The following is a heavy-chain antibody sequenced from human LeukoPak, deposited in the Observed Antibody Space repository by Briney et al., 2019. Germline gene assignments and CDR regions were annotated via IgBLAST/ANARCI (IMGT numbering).Heavy chain of an antibody. J-gene: IGHJ4*02. V-gene: IGHV3-30*09. CDR2: ISYDGSNT. D-gene: IGHD2/OR15-2a*01. CDR3: VREGEDIVILEHSEY. CDR1: GFTFRTYL. Sequence: GRSLRLSCAASGFTFRTYLMHWVRQAPGKGLDWVALISYDGSNTNYADSVKGRFAISRDNSKNTLYLQMNSLRAEDTAVYYCVREGEDIVILEHSEYRGEGTLLTVSP.